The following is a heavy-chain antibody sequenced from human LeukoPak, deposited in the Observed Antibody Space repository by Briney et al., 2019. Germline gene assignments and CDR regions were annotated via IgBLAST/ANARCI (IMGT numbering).Heavy chain of an antibody. J-gene: IGHJ4*02. Sequence: GGSLRLSCAASGFTFSSYSMNWVRQAPGKGLEWVSSISSSSSYIYYADSVKGRFTISRDNSKNTLYLQMNSLRAEDTAVYYCARDLMGIWYSSSWYGPPGYWGQGTLVTVSS. CDR2: ISSSSSYI. D-gene: IGHD6-13*01. CDR3: ARDLMGIWYSSSWYGPPGY. CDR1: GFTFSSYS. V-gene: IGHV3-21*01.